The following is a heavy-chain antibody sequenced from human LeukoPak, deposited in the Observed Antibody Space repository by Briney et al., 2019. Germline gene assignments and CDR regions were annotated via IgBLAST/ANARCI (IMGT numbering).Heavy chain of an antibody. Sequence: PGGSLRLSCAASGFTFSSYAMSWVRQAPGKGLEWVSTFSGSGGSTHYADSVKGRFTISRDNSKNTLYLQMNSLRAEDTAVYYCAKSGPNRFDYWGQGTLVTVSS. J-gene: IGHJ4*02. D-gene: IGHD2-15*01. V-gene: IGHV3-23*01. CDR3: AKSGPNRFDY. CDR2: FSGSGGST. CDR1: GFTFSSYA.